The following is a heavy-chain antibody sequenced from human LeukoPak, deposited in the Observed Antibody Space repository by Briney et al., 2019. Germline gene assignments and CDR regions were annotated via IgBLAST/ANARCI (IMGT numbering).Heavy chain of an antibody. Sequence: SETLSLTCTVSGGSISSSSYYWGWIRQPPGKGLEWIGSIYYSGSTYYNPSLKSRVTISVDTSKNQFSLKLSSVTAADTAVYYCGLGTIVVVPAAIGRWFDPWGQGTLVTVSS. V-gene: IGHV4-39*07. D-gene: IGHD2-2*01. CDR1: GGSISSSSYY. J-gene: IGHJ5*02. CDR2: IYYSGST. CDR3: GLGTIVVVPAAIGRWFDP.